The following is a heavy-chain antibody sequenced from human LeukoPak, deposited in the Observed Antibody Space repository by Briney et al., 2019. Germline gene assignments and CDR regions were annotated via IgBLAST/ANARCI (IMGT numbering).Heavy chain of an antibody. CDR2: IIPIFGTA. D-gene: IGHD6-13*01. V-gene: IGHV1-69*05. J-gene: IGHJ4*02. Sequence: SVKVSCKASGGTFSSYAISWVRQAPGQGLEWMGGIIPIFGTANYAQKFQGRVTITRNTSISTAYMELSSLRSEDTAVYYCARGMIAAAGTGYWGQGTLVTVSS. CDR1: GGTFSSYA. CDR3: ARGMIAAAGTGY.